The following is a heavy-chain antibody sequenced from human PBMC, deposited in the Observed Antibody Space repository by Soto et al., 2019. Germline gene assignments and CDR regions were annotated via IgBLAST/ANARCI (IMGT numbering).Heavy chain of an antibody. CDR2: IYPVNSEP. Sequence: GESLKISCKGSGYSFANYWIGWVRQMPGKGLEWMGIIYPVNSEPKYSPSFQGQVSISGDKYIRTSYLQWTSLKASDTAMYYCARHGGGPFDYWGQGTLVTVSS. CDR3: ARHGGGPFDY. V-gene: IGHV5-51*01. J-gene: IGHJ4*02. D-gene: IGHD3-16*01. CDR1: GYSFANYW.